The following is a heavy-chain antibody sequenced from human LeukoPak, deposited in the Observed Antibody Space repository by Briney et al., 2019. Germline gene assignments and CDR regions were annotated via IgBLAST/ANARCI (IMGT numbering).Heavy chain of an antibody. D-gene: IGHD2-21*01. Sequence: PGGSLRLSCAASGFTFSSYGMHWVRQAPGKGLEWVAVISYDGSNKYYADSVKGRFTISRDNSKNTLYLQMNSLRAEDTAVYYCAKDTESVAFDYWGQGTLVTVSS. J-gene: IGHJ4*02. V-gene: IGHV3-30*18. CDR1: GFTFSSYG. CDR2: ISYDGSNK. CDR3: AKDTESVAFDY.